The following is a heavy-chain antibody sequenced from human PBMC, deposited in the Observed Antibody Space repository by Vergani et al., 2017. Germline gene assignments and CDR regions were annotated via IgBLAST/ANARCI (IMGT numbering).Heavy chain of an antibody. D-gene: IGHD3-10*01. CDR2: IYYSGST. CDR3: ARKGGYYYGSGSYYNC. CDR1: GGSLSSSSYY. V-gene: IGHV4-39*01. Sequence: QLQLQESGPGLVKPSETLSLTCTVSGGSLSSSSYYWGWIRQPPGKGLEWIGSIYYSGSTYYNPSLKSRVTISVDTSKNQFSLKLSSVTAADTAAYYCARKGGYYYGSGSYYNCWGQGTLVTVSS. J-gene: IGHJ4*02.